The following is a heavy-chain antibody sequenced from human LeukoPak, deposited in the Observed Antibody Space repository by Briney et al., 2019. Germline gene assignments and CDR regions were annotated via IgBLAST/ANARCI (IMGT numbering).Heavy chain of an antibody. V-gene: IGHV3-23*01. CDR2: ISASGGNS. CDR1: GFTFSDSA. D-gene: IGHD1-26*01. Sequence: PGGSLRLSCEASGFTFSDSAMSWVRQASGRGLEWVSLISASGGNSYYADSVKGRSTVSRDSSKNTLHLQMNSLRAEDTAVYYCARDIELSCWGQGTLVTVSS. J-gene: IGHJ4*02. CDR3: ARDIELSC.